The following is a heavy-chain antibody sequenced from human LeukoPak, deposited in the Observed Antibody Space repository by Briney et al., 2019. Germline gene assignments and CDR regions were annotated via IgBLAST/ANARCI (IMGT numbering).Heavy chain of an antibody. V-gene: IGHV4-4*02. CDR2: IYHSGST. CDR1: GGSISSSNW. CDR3: ARHSRLYGDYHTVDY. J-gene: IGHJ4*02. D-gene: IGHD4-17*01. Sequence: PSEALSLTCAVSGGSISSSNWWSWVRQPPGKGLEWIGEIYHSGSTNYNPSLKSRVTISVDKSKNQFSLKLSSVTAADTAVYYCARHSRLYGDYHTVDYWGQGTLVTVSS.